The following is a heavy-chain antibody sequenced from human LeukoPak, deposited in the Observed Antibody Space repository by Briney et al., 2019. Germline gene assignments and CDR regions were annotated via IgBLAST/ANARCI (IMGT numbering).Heavy chain of an antibody. Sequence: SETLSLTCTVSGGSISRYYWSWIRQPAGKGLEWIGRIYTSGSTNYNPSLKSRVTMSVDTSKNQFSLKLTSVTAADTAVYYCARDRSGTLQNNWFDPWGQRTLVTVSS. D-gene: IGHD1-1*01. CDR2: IYTSGST. V-gene: IGHV4-4*07. CDR1: GGSISRYY. J-gene: IGHJ5*02. CDR3: ARDRSGTLQNNWFDP.